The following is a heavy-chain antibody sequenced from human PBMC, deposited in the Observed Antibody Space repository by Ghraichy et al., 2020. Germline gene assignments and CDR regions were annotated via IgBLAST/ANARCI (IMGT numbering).Heavy chain of an antibody. CDR2: IYSGGST. D-gene: IGHD2-2*01. V-gene: IGHV3-53*01. CDR1: GFTVSSNY. J-gene: IGHJ3*02. CDR3: ASDCSSTSCYFLGDAFDI. Sequence: GGSLRLSGAASGFTVSSNYMSWVRQAPGKGLEWVSVIYSGGSTYYADSVKGRFTISRDNSKNTLYLQMNSLRAEDTAVYYCASDCSSTSCYFLGDAFDIWGQGTMVTVSS.